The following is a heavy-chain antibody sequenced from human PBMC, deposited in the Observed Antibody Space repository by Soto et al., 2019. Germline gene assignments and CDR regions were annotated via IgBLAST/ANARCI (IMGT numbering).Heavy chain of an antibody. D-gene: IGHD4-17*01. Sequence: EVQLLESGGGLVEPGGSLRLSCAASGFTFSSYAMSWVRQAPGKGLEWVSAISGSGSNTYYADSVKGRFTISRDNSKNTLYLQMDSLRAEDTALYYCAKGDYPINYYYGMDVWGQGTTVTVSS. V-gene: IGHV3-23*01. J-gene: IGHJ6*02. CDR3: AKGDYPINYYYGMDV. CDR1: GFTFSSYA. CDR2: ISGSGSNT.